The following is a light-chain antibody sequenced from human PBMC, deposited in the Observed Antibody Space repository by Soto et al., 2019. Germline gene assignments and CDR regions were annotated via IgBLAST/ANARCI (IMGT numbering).Light chain of an antibody. Sequence: TLSCSASQSVSNNYLAWYQQKPGQAPRLLIYGASSRATGIPDRFSGSGSGTDFTLTISRLEPEDFAVYYCQQYGSSSLTFGGGTKVDIK. CDR3: QQYGSSSLT. CDR2: GAS. CDR1: QSVSNNY. J-gene: IGKJ4*01. V-gene: IGKV3-20*01.